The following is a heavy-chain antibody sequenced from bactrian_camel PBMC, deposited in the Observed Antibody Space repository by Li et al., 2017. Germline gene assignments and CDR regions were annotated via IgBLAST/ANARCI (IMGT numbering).Heavy chain of an antibody. D-gene: IGHD1*01. CDR2: DSSDGNT. J-gene: IGHJ6*01. CDR3: AADGEAGFYQCNLGSLRPNA. CDR1: GFTFDDSS. V-gene: IGHV3S55*01. Sequence: HVQLVESGGGSVQAGGSLRLSCTASGFTFDDSSMGWYRQAPGNECELVSADSSDGNTYYADSVKGRFTISQDGTGHTIYLQMDSLQPEDTAMYYCAADGEAGFYQCNLGSLRPNAWGQGTQVTVS.